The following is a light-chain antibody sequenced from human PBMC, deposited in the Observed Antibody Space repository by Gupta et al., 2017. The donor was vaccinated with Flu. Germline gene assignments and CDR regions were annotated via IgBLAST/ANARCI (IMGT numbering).Light chain of an antibody. Sequence: RLTGGGDNIGSKGVNWDQQKPGQAPGLGDYIDSDRHSGSPEGVSGFYSGNTGTLTTTLTISRVEAEDEADYYCQVWDSSTNQGVFGGGTKLTVL. CDR2: IDS. CDR3: QVWDSSTNQGV. J-gene: IGLJ3*02. V-gene: IGLV3-21*02. CDR1: NIGSKG.